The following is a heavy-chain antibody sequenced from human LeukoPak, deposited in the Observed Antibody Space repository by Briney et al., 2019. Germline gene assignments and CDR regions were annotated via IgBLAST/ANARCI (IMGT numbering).Heavy chain of an antibody. D-gene: IGHD3-16*02. Sequence: PGGSLRLSCAASGFTFSTYAMSWVRQAPGKGLEWVSSISGSGANTYYADSVRGRFTISRDNSKNTLYLHMNSLRAEDTAVYYRAKERAGYTNPYYFDYWGQGILVTVSS. CDR2: ISGSGANT. J-gene: IGHJ4*02. CDR3: AKERAGYTNPYYFDY. CDR1: GFTFSTYA. V-gene: IGHV3-23*01.